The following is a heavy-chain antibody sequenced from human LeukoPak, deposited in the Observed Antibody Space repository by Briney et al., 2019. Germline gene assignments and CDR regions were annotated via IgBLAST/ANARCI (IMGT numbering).Heavy chain of an antibody. CDR3: VRDRELNY. J-gene: IGHJ4*02. V-gene: IGHV4-59*01. Sequence: KPSETLSLTCTVSGGSISSYYWSWIRQPPGKGLEWLGYTYNSGSTLYNPSLKSRVTISVDTSRNEFSLRLTSVTAADAAVYYCVRDRELNYWGQGTLVTVSS. D-gene: IGHD3-10*01. CDR2: TYNSGST. CDR1: GGSISSYY.